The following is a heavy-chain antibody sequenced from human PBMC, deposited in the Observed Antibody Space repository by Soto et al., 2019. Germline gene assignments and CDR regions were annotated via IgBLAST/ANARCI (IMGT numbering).Heavy chain of an antibody. CDR3: AMVLGYCTGGNCYPDY. CDR1: GGSISSGGYY. CDR2: IYYSGYT. D-gene: IGHD2-15*01. Sequence: SETLSLTCTVSGGSISSGGYYWSWIRQHPGKGLEWIGFIYYSGYTYYNPSLTSRVSISVDTSKNQFSLKLSSVTAADTAVYSCAMVLGYCTGGNCYPDYWGQGTLVTVGS. V-gene: IGHV4-31*03. J-gene: IGHJ4*02.